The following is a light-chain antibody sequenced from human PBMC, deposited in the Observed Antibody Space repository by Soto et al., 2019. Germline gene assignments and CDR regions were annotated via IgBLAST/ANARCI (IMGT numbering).Light chain of an antibody. CDR2: DAS. V-gene: IGKV3-11*01. J-gene: IGKJ2*01. CDR1: QSVSSY. Sequence: EIVLTQSPATLSLSPGERATLSCSASQSVSSYLAWYPQKPGQAPRLLSYDASNRAPGIPARFSGSGSGTDFPLTISSLDPEDFAGYYCQQRINWPITFGQGTKLEIK. CDR3: QQRINWPIT.